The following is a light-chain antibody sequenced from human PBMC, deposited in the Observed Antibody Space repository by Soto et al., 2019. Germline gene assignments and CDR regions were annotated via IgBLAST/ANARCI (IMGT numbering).Light chain of an antibody. Sequence: DIQITQSPSSLSASVGDRVTITCQASQDINNYLVWYQQKPGKAPKLLIYDSSKLETGVPSRFSGGASGTDFTFTISGLQPEDVATYYCQQYDILPPTFGQGTKLEIK. V-gene: IGKV1-33*01. CDR3: QQYDILPPT. CDR1: QDINNY. CDR2: DSS. J-gene: IGKJ2*01.